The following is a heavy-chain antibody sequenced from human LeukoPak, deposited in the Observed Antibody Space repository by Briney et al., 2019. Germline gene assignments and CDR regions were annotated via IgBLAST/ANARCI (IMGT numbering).Heavy chain of an antibody. J-gene: IGHJ4*02. CDR3: VRTYHYDTSGYDY. CDR1: GDSISSYY. D-gene: IGHD3-22*01. CDR2: IYYCGSI. V-gene: IGHV4-59*01. Sequence: SETLSLTCTVSGDSISSYYWSWIRQPPGKGLEWVGYIYYCGSISYNPSLKSRVTISIDTSKNQFYLNLSSVTAADTAVYYCVRTYHYDTSGYDYWGQGTLVTVSS.